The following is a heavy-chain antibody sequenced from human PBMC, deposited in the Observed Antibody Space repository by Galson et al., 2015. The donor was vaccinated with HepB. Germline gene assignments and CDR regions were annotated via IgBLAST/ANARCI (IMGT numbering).Heavy chain of an antibody. CDR3: ARGGGDIVVVPEFDAFDI. D-gene: IGHD2-2*01. CDR1: GYTFTSYG. CDR2: ISAYNGNT. Sequence: SVKVSCKASGYTFTSYGISWVRQAPGQGLEWMGWISAYNGNTNYAQKLQGRVTMTTDTSTSTAYMERRSLRSDDTAVYYRARGGGDIVVVPEFDAFDIWGQGTMVTVSS. J-gene: IGHJ3*02. V-gene: IGHV1-18*01.